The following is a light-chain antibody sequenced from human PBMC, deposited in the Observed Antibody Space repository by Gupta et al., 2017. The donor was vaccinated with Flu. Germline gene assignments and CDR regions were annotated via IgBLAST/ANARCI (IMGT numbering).Light chain of an antibody. CDR3: ETWDSNTRV. Sequence: LHCSLNSGHMHYILAWHPQQPGKAPRFLMKIEGSGDYQRGSGIPDRFSGSSSAADRYLTMANGQAEAEDDYYCETWDSNTRVFGTGTKVTVL. CDR2: IEGSGDY. J-gene: IGLJ1*01. CDR1: SGHMHYI. V-gene: IGLV4-60*03.